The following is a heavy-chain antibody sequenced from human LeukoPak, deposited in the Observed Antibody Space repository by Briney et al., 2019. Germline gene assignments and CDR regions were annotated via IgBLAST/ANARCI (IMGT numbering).Heavy chain of an antibody. Sequence: SETLSLSCAVSGGSISSGGYSWSWIRQPAGKGLEWIGRIYTSGSTNYNPSLKSRVTMSVDTSKNQFSLKLSSVTAADTAVYYCAKTFGYDILTGSNAFDIWGQGTMVTVSS. J-gene: IGHJ3*02. D-gene: IGHD3-9*01. CDR3: AKTFGYDILTGSNAFDI. CDR1: GGSISSGGYS. CDR2: IYTSGST. V-gene: IGHV4-61*02.